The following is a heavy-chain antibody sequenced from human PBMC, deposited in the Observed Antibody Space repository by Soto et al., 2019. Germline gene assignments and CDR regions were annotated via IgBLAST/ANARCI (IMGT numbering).Heavy chain of an antibody. J-gene: IGHJ3*02. CDR3: AKQGSSGYPSGAFDI. CDR2: ISGSGGST. Sequence: AGGSLRLSCAASGFTFSSYAMSWVRQAPVKGLEWVSAISGSGGSTYYADSVKGRFTISRDNSKNTLYLQMNSLRAEDTAVYYCAKQGSSGYPSGAFDIWGQGTMVTVSS. D-gene: IGHD3-22*01. CDR1: GFTFSSYA. V-gene: IGHV3-23*01.